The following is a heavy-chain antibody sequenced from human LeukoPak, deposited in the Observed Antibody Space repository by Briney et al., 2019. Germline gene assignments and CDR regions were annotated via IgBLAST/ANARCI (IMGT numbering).Heavy chain of an antibody. V-gene: IGHV3-33*08. CDR1: GLTFSSYG. CDR2: IWYDGSNK. D-gene: IGHD6-13*01. CDR3: ARVQGGYSSSWYDGMDV. J-gene: IGHJ6*02. Sequence: GGSLRLSCAASGLTFSSYGMHWVRQAPGKGLEWVAVIWYDGSNKYYADSVKGRFTISRDNSKNTLYLQMNSLRAEDTAVYYCARVQGGYSSSWYDGMDVWGQGTTVTVSS.